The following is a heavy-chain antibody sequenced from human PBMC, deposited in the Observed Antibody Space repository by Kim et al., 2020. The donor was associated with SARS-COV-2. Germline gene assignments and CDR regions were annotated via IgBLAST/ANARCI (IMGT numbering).Heavy chain of an antibody. CDR1: GFTFSSYA. CDR2: ISGSGGST. J-gene: IGHJ4*02. Sequence: GGSLRLSCAASGFTFSSYAMSWVRQAPGKGLEWVSAISGSGGSTYYADSVKGRFTISRDNSKNTLYLQMNSLRAEDTAVYYCAKCPTCSYCGGDCYLFDYWGQGTLVTVSS. CDR3: AKCPTCSYCGGDCYLFDY. D-gene: IGHD2-21*02. V-gene: IGHV3-23*01.